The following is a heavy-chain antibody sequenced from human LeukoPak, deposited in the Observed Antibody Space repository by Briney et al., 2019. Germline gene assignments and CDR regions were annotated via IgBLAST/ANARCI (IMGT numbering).Heavy chain of an antibody. J-gene: IGHJ3*02. V-gene: IGHV4-39*01. CDR1: GGSISSSSYY. CDR3: ARHPAPMEAGGYRRAFDI. Sequence: SETLSLTCTVSGGSISSSSYYWGWIRQPPGKGLEWIGSIYYSGSTYYNPSLKSRVTISVDTSKKQFSLNLNSVTAADTAVYYCARHPAPMEAGGYRRAFDIWGQGTMVTVSS. CDR2: IYYSGST. D-gene: IGHD5-12*01.